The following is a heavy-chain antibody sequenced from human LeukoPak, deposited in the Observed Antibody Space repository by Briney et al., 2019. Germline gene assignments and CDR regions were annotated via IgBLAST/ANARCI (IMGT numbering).Heavy chain of an antibody. D-gene: IGHD3-22*01. V-gene: IGHV1-2*06. CDR2: INPNSGGT. Sequence: ASVKVSCKASGYTLTDYYMHWVRQAPGQGLEWMGRINPNSGGTNYAQKFQGRVTMTRDTSISTVYMELSRLRSDDTAVYYCARVGYYESSGYYEYWGRGTLVTVSS. J-gene: IGHJ4*02. CDR1: GYTLTDYY. CDR3: ARVGYYESSGYYEY.